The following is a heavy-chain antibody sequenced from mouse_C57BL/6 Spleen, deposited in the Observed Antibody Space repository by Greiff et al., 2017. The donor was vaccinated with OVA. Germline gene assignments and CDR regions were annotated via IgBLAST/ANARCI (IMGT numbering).Heavy chain of an antibody. V-gene: IGHV1-50*01. J-gene: IGHJ2*01. CDR3: ARGLRYYFDY. D-gene: IGHD1-1*01. CDR2: IDPSDSYT. Sequence: VQLQQPGAELVKPGASVKLSCKASGYTFTSYWMQWVKQRPGQGLEWIGEIDPSDSYTNYNQKFKGKATLTVDTSSSTAYMQLSSLTSEDSAVYYCARGLRYYFDYWGQGTTLTVSS. CDR1: GYTFTSYW.